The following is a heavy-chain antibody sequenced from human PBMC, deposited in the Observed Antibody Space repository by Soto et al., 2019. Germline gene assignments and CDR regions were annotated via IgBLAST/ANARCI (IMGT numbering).Heavy chain of an antibody. CDR3: ARAPNYDFWSGSGSMDV. V-gene: IGHV4-30-2*01. J-gene: IGHJ6*02. CDR2: IYHSGST. CDR1: GGSISSGGYS. Sequence: PSETLSLTCAVSGGSISSGGYSWSWIRQPPGKGLEWIGYIYHSGSTYYDPSLKSRVTISVDRSKNQFSLKLSSVTAADTAVYYCARAPNYDFWSGSGSMDVWGQGTTVTV. D-gene: IGHD3-3*01.